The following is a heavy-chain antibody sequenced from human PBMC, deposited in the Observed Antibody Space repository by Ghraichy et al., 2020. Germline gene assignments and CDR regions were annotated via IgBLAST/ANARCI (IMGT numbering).Heavy chain of an antibody. CDR1: GGSFSGYY. J-gene: IGHJ6*02. Sequence: SQTLSLTCAVYGGSFSGYYWSWIRQPPGKGLEWIGEINHSGSTNYNPSLKSRVTISVDTSKNQFSLKLSSVTAADTAVYYCARLDCSGGSCYYYYGMDVWGQGTTVTVSS. CDR3: ARLDCSGGSCYYYYGMDV. V-gene: IGHV4-34*01. CDR2: INHSGST. D-gene: IGHD2-15*01.